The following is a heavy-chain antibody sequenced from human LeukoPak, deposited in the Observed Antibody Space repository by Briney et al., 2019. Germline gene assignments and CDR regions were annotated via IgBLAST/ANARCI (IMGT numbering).Heavy chain of an antibody. CDR3: AEDLWSVVTLTLDY. Sequence: PGGSLRLSCAASGFIFSSYSMNWVRQAPGKGLEWVATISGSGSITYYADSMKGRFTISRDNSKNTLYLQVNSLRAEDTAVYYSAEDLWSVVTLTLDYWGQGTLVTVSS. CDR2: ISGSGSIT. J-gene: IGHJ4*02. CDR1: GFIFSSYS. D-gene: IGHD2-21*02. V-gene: IGHV3-23*01.